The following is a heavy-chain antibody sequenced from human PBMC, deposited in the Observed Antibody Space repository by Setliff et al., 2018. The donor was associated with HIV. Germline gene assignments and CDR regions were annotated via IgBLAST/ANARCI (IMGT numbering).Heavy chain of an antibody. CDR3: ARGNTMNYYYMDV. V-gene: IGHV1-18*04. D-gene: IGHD3-22*01. Sequence: AASVKVSCKASGYTFTSYYMHWVRQAPGQGLEWMGWISAYNGNTNYAQNLQGRVTLTTDTSTSTAYMELRSLRSDDTAVYYCARGNTMNYYYMDVWGKGTTVTVFS. CDR1: GYTFTSYY. J-gene: IGHJ6*03. CDR2: ISAYNGNT.